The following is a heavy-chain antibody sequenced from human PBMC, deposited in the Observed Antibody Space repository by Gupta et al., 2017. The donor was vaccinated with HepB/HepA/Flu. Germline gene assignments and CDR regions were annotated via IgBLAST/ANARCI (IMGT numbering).Heavy chain of an antibody. CDR1: GFNFRSYE. CDR2: ISSSGSTI. D-gene: IGHD3-10*01. Sequence: EVQLVESGGGLVQPGGSLRLSCAASGFNFRSYEMNWVRQAPGKGLECVSYISSSGSTIYYADSVKGRFTISRDNAKNSLYLQMNSLRAEDTAVYYCARETYYYGSGRREIDAFDIWGQGTMVTVSS. CDR3: ARETYYYGSGRREIDAFDI. J-gene: IGHJ3*02. V-gene: IGHV3-48*03.